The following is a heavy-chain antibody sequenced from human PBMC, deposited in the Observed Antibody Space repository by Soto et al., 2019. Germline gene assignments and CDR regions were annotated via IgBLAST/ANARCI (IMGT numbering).Heavy chain of an antibody. V-gene: IGHV3-23*01. CDR1: GFTFSSYA. CDR3: VKGVWIQLWLGGAFDI. Sequence: EVQLLESGGGLVQPGGSLRLSCAASGFTFSSYAMSWVRQAPGKGLEWVSAISGSGGSTYYADSVKGRFTISRDNSKNTLYLQMNSLRAEDTAVYYCVKGVWIQLWLGGAFDIWGQGTMVTVSS. J-gene: IGHJ3*02. CDR2: ISGSGGST. D-gene: IGHD5-18*01.